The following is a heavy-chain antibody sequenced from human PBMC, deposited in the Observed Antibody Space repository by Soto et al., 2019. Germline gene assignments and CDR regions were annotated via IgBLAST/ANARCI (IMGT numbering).Heavy chain of an antibody. CDR3: SRLARPDFYYIDG. CDR2: IRSNGVGS. D-gene: IGHD6-6*01. V-gene: IGHV3-64*01. CDR1: GFSLSGYA. J-gene: IGHJ6*03. Sequence: EVQLAESGGGLAQPGGSLRLSCAASGFSLSGYAMDWVRQATGTGLKYVSGIRSNGVGSYCAKSVRVRFTISRDNSENLVSLQVGSLRPEDTAAYFGSRLARPDFYYIDGLGKGTTVTVSS.